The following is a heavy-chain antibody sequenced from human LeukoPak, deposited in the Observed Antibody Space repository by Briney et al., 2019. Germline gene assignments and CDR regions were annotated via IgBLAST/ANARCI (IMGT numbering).Heavy chain of an antibody. CDR1: GYTFTSYG. V-gene: IGHV1-18*03. CDR2: ISAYNGNT. J-gene: IGHJ4*02. CDR3: ARVVGYSSGWYEGDFDY. D-gene: IGHD6-19*01. Sequence: ASVKVSCKASGYTFTSYGISWVRQAPGQGLEWMGWISAYNGNTNYAQKLQGRVTMTTDTSTSTAYMELRSLRSDDMAVYYCARVVGYSSGWYEGDFDYWGQGTLVTVSS.